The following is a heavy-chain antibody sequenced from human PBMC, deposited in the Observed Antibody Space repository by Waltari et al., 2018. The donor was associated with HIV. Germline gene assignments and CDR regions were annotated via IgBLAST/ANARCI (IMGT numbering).Heavy chain of an antibody. J-gene: IGHJ5*02. CDR2: ISAYNGNT. Sequence: QAQLAQSGAEVKKPGASVQVSCKASGYTFTSYGISWLRQAPGQGLEWLGWISAYNGNTNYAQKLQGRVTMTTDTSTSTAYMELRSLRSDDTAVYYCARVGCSSASCYSGWFDPWGQGTLVTVSS. D-gene: IGHD2-2*01. CDR1: GYTFTSYG. CDR3: ARVGCSSASCYSGWFDP. V-gene: IGHV1-18*01.